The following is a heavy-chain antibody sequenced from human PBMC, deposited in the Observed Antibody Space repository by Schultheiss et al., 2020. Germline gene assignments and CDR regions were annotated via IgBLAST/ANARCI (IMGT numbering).Heavy chain of an antibody. CDR3: AKDRKGVYYDSSGSPKNYFDY. Sequence: GGSLRLSCAASGFTFSSYAMSWVRQAPGKGPEWVSRINSDGTNIFYADSVKGRFTISRDNAKDTLYLQMNSLRAEDTALYYCAKDRKGVYYDSSGSPKNYFDYWGQGTLVTVSS. CDR1: GFTFSSYA. V-gene: IGHV3-23*01. J-gene: IGHJ4*02. D-gene: IGHD3-22*01. CDR2: INSDGTNI.